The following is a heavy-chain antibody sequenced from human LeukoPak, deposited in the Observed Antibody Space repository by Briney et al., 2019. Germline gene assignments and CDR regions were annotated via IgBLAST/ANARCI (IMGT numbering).Heavy chain of an antibody. CDR3: ARAFRVVVAALDY. CDR1: GGTFTSYY. CDR2: INPSGGST. V-gene: IGHV1-46*01. D-gene: IGHD2-15*01. Sequence: ASVKVSCKASGGTFTSYYMHWVRQAPGQGLEWMGIINPSGGSTSYAQKFQGRVTMTRDMSTSTVYMELSSLRSEDTAVYYCARAFRVVVAALDYWGQGTLVTVSS. J-gene: IGHJ4*02.